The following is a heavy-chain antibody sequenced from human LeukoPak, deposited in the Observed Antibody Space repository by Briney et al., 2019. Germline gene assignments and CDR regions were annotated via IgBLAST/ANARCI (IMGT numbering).Heavy chain of an antibody. CDR3: ARDGPASFFNL. CDR2: TYYRSNKWNS. J-gene: IGHJ5*02. Sequence: SQTLSLTCAISGDSVSSDSAVWNWIRQSPSRGLEWLGRTYYRSNKWNSHYAESVKSRLTIKPDTSRNQFSLQLNSVTPEDTAVYYCARDGPASFFNLWGQGTLVTVSS. CDR1: GDSVSSDSAV. D-gene: IGHD3-10*01. V-gene: IGHV6-1*01.